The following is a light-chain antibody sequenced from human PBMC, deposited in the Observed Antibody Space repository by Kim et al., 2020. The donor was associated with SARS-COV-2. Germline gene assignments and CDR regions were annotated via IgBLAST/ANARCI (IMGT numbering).Light chain of an antibody. CDR2: AAS. V-gene: IGKV1-8*01. J-gene: IGKJ4*01. CDR1: QGISSY. CDR3: QQNYSYPLT. Sequence: AIQMTQSPSSFSASTGDRVTITCRASQGISSYLAWYQQKPGKAPKLLIYAASTLQSGVPSRFSGSGSGTDFTLTISSLQSEDFATYYCQQNYSYPLTFGGGTKVDIK.